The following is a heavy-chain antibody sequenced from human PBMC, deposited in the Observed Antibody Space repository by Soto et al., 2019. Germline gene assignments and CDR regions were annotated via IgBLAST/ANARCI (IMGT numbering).Heavy chain of an antibody. CDR2: INHSGST. D-gene: IGHD6-19*01. Sequence: SETLSLTCAVYGGSFSGYYWSWIRQPPGKGLEWIGEINHSGSTNYNPSLKSRVTISVDTSKNQFSLKLSSVTAADTAVYYCARAALLYSSGWNYYYYGMDVWGQGTTVT. V-gene: IGHV4-34*01. CDR1: GGSFSGYY. J-gene: IGHJ6*02. CDR3: ARAALLYSSGWNYYYYGMDV.